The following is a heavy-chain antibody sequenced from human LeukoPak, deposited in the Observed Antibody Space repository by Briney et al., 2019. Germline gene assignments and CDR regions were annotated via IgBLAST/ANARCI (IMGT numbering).Heavy chain of an antibody. D-gene: IGHD1-26*01. CDR1: GFTFSNAW. V-gene: IGHV3-11*01. Sequence: AGGSLRLSCAASGFTFSNAWMSWVRQAPGKGLEWVSYISSSGSTIYYADSVKGRFTISRDNAKNSLYLQMNSLRAEDTAVYYCASIVGASLDYWGQGTLVTVSS. J-gene: IGHJ4*02. CDR2: ISSSGSTI. CDR3: ASIVGASLDY.